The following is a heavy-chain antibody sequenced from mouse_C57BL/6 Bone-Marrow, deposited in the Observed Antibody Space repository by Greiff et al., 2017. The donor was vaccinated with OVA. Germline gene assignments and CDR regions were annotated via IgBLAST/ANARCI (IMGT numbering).Heavy chain of an antibody. CDR1: GFTFNTYA. Sequence: EVHLVESGGGLVQPKGSLKLSCAASGFTFNTYAMHWVRQAPGKGLEWVARISSKGSNYATYYADSVKDRFTISKDDSQSMLYLQMNNLKTEDTARYYGEGEGGWAFDYWGQGTTLTVSS. D-gene: IGHD1-1*02. J-gene: IGHJ2*01. V-gene: IGHV10-3*01. CDR2: ISSKGSNYAT. CDR3: EGEGGWAFDY.